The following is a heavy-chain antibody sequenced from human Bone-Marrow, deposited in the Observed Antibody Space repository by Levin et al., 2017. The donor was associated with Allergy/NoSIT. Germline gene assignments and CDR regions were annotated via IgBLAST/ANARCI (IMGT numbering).Heavy chain of an antibody. CDR1: GYTCTSYG. D-gene: IGHD3-10*01. J-gene: IGHJ6*02. Sequence: GESLKISCKASGYTCTSYGISWVRQAPGQGLEWMGWISAYNGNTNYAQKLQGRVTMTTDTSTSTAYMELRSLRSDDTAVYYCARGLNMVRGVMGYYYYYYGMDVWGQGTTVTVSS. CDR3: ARGLNMVRGVMGYYYYYYGMDV. V-gene: IGHV1-18*01. CDR2: ISAYNGNT.